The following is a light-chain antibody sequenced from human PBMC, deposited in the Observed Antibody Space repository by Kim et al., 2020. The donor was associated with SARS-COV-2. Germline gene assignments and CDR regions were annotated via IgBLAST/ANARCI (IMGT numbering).Light chain of an antibody. CDR1: SSDVGGYNY. Sequence: LTQPRSVSGSPGQSVTISCTGTSSDVGGYNYVSWYQQHPGKAPKLMIYDVSKRPSGVPDRFSGSKSGNTASLTISGLQAEDEADYYCCSYAGSYSRVFGGGTQLTVL. CDR3: CSYAGSYSRV. V-gene: IGLV2-11*01. J-gene: IGLJ2*01. CDR2: DVS.